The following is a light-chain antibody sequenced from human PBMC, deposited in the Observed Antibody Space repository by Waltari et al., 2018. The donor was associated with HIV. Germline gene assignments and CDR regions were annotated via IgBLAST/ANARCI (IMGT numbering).Light chain of an antibody. J-gene: IGLJ1*01. Sequence: QSALTQPASVSGSPGQSITISCTGTSSDVGGYNYVSWYQQHQGKAAKFMIYEVSTRPSGVPNRFSGSKSDNTASLTISGLQAEDEADYYCSSYTISSTYVFGTGTKVTVL. CDR2: EVS. CDR1: SSDVGGYNY. CDR3: SSYTISSTYV. V-gene: IGLV2-14*01.